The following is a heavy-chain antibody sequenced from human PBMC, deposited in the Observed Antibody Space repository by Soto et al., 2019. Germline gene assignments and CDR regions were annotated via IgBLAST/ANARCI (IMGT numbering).Heavy chain of an antibody. V-gene: IGHV3-11*01. Sequence: QVQLVESGGDLVKPGGSLRLSCAASGDTFSAYHMSWIRQAPGKGLEWISYIDTSGTKIYYADSVKGQFTSTMDNAKNSLYLEMNSLRDEDTAVYYCASHYDMWSGYLSPVDYWGQGTLVTVSS. CDR2: IDTSGTKI. J-gene: IGHJ4*02. CDR1: GDTFSAYH. D-gene: IGHD3-3*01. CDR3: ASHYDMWSGYLSPVDY.